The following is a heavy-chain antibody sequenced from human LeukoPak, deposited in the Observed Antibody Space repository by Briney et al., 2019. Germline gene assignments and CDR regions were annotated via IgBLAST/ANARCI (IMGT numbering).Heavy chain of an antibody. V-gene: IGHV3-23*01. CDR1: GFSFSSYA. Sequence: GGSLRLSCAASGFSFSSYAMRWVRQAAGKGLDWVSTISGSGATTNYADSVKGRFTISRDNSKNTLYLQMNSLRAEDTAVYYCAKDFLLRMAVAIDYWGQGTLVTVSS. CDR2: ISGSGATT. J-gene: IGHJ4*02. D-gene: IGHD6-19*01. CDR3: AKDFLLRMAVAIDY.